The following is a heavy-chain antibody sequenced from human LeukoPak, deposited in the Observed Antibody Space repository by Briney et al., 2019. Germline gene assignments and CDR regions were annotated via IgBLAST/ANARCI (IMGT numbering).Heavy chain of an antibody. CDR1: GYTFTGYY. CDR3: ARVSGWELLHFDY. CDR2: INPNSGGT. D-gene: IGHD1-26*01. V-gene: IGHV1-2*02. J-gene: IGHJ4*02. Sequence: ASVKVSCKASGYTFTGYYMHWVRQAPGQGLEWMGWINPNSGGTNYAQKFQGRVTMTRDTSISTAYMEPSRLRSDDTAVYYCARVSGWELLHFDYWGQGTLVTVSS.